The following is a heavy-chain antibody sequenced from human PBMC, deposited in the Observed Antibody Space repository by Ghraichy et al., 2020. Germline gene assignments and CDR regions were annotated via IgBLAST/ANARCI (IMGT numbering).Heavy chain of an antibody. D-gene: IGHD3-22*01. CDR1: GFTFSSYW. CDR3: ARDPVDYYDSSGAYDY. Sequence: LSLTCAASGFTFSSYWMSWVRQAPGKGLEWVANIKQDGSEKYYVDSVKGRFTISRDNAKNSLYLQMNSLRAEDTAVYYCARDPVDYYDSSGAYDYWGQGTLVTVCS. V-gene: IGHV3-7*01. J-gene: IGHJ4*02. CDR2: IKQDGSEK.